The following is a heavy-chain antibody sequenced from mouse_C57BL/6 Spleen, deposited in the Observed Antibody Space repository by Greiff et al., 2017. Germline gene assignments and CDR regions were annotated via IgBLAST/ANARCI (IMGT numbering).Heavy chain of an antibody. J-gene: IGHJ3*01. D-gene: IGHD3-1*01. CDR2: ILPGGGST. CDR3: ARRGYVGFAY. V-gene: IGHV1-9*01. CDR1: GYTFTGYW. Sequence: QVQLQQSGAELMKPGASVKLSCKATGYTFTGYWIAWVKQRPGHGLEWIGEILPGGGSTNYNAKFKGKATFTADTSSNTAYMQLSSLRTGDSAIYYCARRGYVGFAYWGQGTLVTVSA.